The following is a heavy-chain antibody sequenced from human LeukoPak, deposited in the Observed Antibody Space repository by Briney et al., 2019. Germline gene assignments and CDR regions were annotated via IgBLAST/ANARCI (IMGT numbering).Heavy chain of an antibody. CDR1: GLTFSNYG. CDR2: ISGRGSNT. J-gene: IGHJ4*02. Sequence: PGGSLRLSCAASGLTFSNYGMSWVRQAPGKGLEWVSAISGRGSNTYYADSVKGRFTISRDNSKNTLYLQMNSLRAEDTTVYYCASLWFGDPRDYWGQGTLVTVSS. D-gene: IGHD3-10*01. CDR3: ASLWFGDPRDY. V-gene: IGHV3-23*01.